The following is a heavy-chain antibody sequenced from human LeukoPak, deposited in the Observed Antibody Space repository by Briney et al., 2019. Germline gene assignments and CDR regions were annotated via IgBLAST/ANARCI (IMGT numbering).Heavy chain of an antibody. Sequence: PSETLSLTCTVSGGSISSGSYYWSWIRQPAGKGLEWIGRIYTSGSTNYNPSLKSRVTISVDTSKNQFSLKLSSVTAADTAVYYCARDLLYYYGSGSQYYYYYMDVWGKGTTVTVSS. CDR2: IYTSGST. D-gene: IGHD3-10*01. CDR1: GGSISSGSYY. CDR3: ARDLLYYYGSGSQYYYYYMDV. V-gene: IGHV4-61*02. J-gene: IGHJ6*03.